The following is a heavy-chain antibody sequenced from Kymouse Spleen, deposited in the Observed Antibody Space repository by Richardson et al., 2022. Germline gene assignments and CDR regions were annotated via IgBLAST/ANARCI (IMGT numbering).Heavy chain of an antibody. CDR2: IWYDGSNK. V-gene: IGHV3-33*01. CDR1: GFTFSSYG. D-gene: IGHD2-8*01. CDR3: ARDRNCTNGVCDYYYYYGMDV. Sequence: QVQLVESGGGVVQPGRSLRLSCAASGFTFSSYGMHWVRQAPGKGLEWVAVIWYDGSNKYYADSVKGRFTISRDNSKNTLYLQMNSLRAEDTAVYYCARDRNCTNGVCDYYYYYGMDVWGQGTTVTVSS. J-gene: IGHJ6*02.